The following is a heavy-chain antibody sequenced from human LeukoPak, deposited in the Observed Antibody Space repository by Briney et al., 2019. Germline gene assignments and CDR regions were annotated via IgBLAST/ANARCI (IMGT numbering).Heavy chain of an antibody. CDR3: ARDSRPYYASGTSFDS. CDR2: IWYDVNNK. V-gene: IGHV3-33*01. CDR1: GFTFSSYG. Sequence: AGGSLRLSCAASGFTFSSYGMHWVRQAPGKGLEWVAVIWYDVNNKYYADSVNGRFTISRDNSKNTMHLQMSSMRAEDTAVYSCARDSRPYYASGTSFDSWGQGTLVTVSS. J-gene: IGHJ4*02. D-gene: IGHD3-10*01.